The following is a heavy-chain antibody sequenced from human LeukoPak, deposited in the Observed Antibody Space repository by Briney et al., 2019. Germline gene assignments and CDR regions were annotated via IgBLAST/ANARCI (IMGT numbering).Heavy chain of an antibody. CDR3: ARHVTISGPYDASDI. CDR2: IYYSGST. D-gene: IGHD5-24*01. J-gene: IGHJ3*02. CDR1: GGSISSYY. Sequence: SETLSLTCTVSGGSISSYYWSWIRQSPGKGLEWIGYIYYSGSTNYNPSLKSRLTISVDTSKNQFSLRLSSVTAADTAVYYCARHVTISGPYDASDIWGQGTMVTVSP. V-gene: IGHV4-59*08.